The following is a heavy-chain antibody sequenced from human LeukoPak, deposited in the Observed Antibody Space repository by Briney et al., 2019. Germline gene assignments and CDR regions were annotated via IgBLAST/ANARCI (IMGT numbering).Heavy chain of an antibody. V-gene: IGHV1-2*02. CDR2: INPYSGDT. J-gene: IGHJ4*02. Sequence: GASVKVSCKASGYTFTGYYIHWVRQAPGQGLAWMGWINPYSGDTTYAQEFQGRLTLTRDTSISTAYMEVSRLKSDDTAVYYCARTNGGYEYNWGQGTRVIVSS. D-gene: IGHD5-12*01. CDR1: GYTFTGYY. CDR3: ARTNGGYEYN.